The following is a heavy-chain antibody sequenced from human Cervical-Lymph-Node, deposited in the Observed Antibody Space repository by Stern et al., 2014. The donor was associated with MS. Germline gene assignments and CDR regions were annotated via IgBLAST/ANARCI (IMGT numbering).Heavy chain of an antibody. CDR2: ISGSGNTV. Sequence: EVQLVESGGGLVQPGGSLRLSCTASGFTFSSFTMNWVRQAPVKGLEWVSYISGSGNTVYYTDSVKGRFSISRDNAKNSLYLQMNSLRDEDTAVYYCVRGDSSGWYLGKLDYWGQGALVTVSS. J-gene: IGHJ4*02. D-gene: IGHD6-19*01. V-gene: IGHV3-48*02. CDR1: GFTFSSFT. CDR3: VRGDSSGWYLGKLDY.